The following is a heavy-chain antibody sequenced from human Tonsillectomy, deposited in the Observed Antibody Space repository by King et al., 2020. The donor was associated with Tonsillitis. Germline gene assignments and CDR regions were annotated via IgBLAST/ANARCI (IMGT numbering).Heavy chain of an antibody. CDR3: SRLTFGSGTYNAFDI. CDR1: GDSISSDSHY. CDR2: IYDSVST. V-gene: IGHV4-39*01. J-gene: IGHJ3*02. D-gene: IGHD3-10*01. Sequence: LQLQESGPGLLKSSETLSLTCTVSGDSISSDSHYWGWIRQPPGKELQWIGSIYDSVSTHYNPSLKSRATLSVDTSKNQLSLKLSSVTAADTAIYYCSRLTFGSGTYNAFDIWGQGTRVTVSS.